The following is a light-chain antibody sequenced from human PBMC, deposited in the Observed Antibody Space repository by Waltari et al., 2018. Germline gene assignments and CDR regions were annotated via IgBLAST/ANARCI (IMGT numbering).Light chain of an antibody. J-gene: IGLJ3*02. CDR1: SGHSTNV. CDR2: INSDGSH. V-gene: IGLV4-69*01. CDR3: QTGGHGTWV. Sequence: QLVLTQSPSASASLGASVKLTCTLDSGHSTNVIAWLQQQPEKGPRYLMKINSDGSHVKGDEMPDRFSGSGSGAGRYLTISSLQSEDEADYYCQTGGHGTWVFCGGTKLTVL.